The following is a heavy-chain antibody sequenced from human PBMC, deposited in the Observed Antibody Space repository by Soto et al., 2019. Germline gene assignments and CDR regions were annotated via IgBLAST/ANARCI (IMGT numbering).Heavy chain of an antibody. CDR2: ISGYNGDA. J-gene: IGHJ6*02. CDR3: AKNGQPPYYYYGLDV. V-gene: IGHV1-18*01. D-gene: IGHD2-8*01. CDR1: GYTFTRYG. Sequence: ASVKVSCKASGYTFTRYGIRWVRQAPGQGLEWMGWISGYNGDANYAQSFQGRVSMTIDTSTTTAYMELSTLTPGDTAVYYCAKNGQPPYYYYGLDVWGQGTTVTDSS.